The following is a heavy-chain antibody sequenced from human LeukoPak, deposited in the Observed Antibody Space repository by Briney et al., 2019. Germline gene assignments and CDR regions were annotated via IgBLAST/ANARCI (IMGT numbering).Heavy chain of an antibody. Sequence: GGSLRLSCAASGFTFSSYSMNWVRQAPGKGLEWVSSISSSSSYIYYADSVKGRFTISRDNAKNSLYLQMNSLGAEDTAVYYCARESHGGSPSLSPCDYWGQGTLVTVSS. J-gene: IGHJ4*02. V-gene: IGHV3-21*01. CDR3: ARESHGGSPSLSPCDY. CDR1: GFTFSSYS. D-gene: IGHD1-26*01. CDR2: ISSSSSYI.